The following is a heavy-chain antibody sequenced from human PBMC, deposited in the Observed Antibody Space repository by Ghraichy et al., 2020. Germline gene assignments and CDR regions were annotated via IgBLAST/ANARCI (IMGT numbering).Heavy chain of an antibody. CDR3: ARGAPGIAVAPVY. D-gene: IGHD6-19*01. J-gene: IGHJ4*02. CDR1: GGSFGGYY. Sequence: SETLSLTCTVYGGSFGGYYWNWIRQPPGKGLDWIGQINHSEKSDYNPSLKSRVTISVDTSKNQFSLKLSSVTAADTAVYYCARGAPGIAVAPVYWGQGTLVTISS. V-gene: IGHV4-34*01. CDR2: INHSEKS.